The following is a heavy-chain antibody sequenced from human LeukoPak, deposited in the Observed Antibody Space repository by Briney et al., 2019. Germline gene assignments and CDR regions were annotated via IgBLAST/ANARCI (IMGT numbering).Heavy chain of an antibody. V-gene: IGHV1-69*01. Sequence: PGGSLRLSCAASGFTFSTYDMHWVRQAPGQGLEWMGGIIPIFGTANYAQKFQGRVTITADESTSTAYMELSSLRSEDTAVYYCARGLMVYATPYYYGMDVWGQGTTVTVSS. CDR3: ARGLMVYATPYYYGMDV. J-gene: IGHJ6*02. CDR2: IIPIFGTA. CDR1: GFTFSTYD. D-gene: IGHD2-8*01.